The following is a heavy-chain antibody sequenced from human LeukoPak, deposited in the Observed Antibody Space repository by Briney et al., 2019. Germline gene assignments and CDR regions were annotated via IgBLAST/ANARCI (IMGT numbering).Heavy chain of an antibody. D-gene: IGHD3-22*01. CDR2: IYSGGST. J-gene: IGHJ4*02. V-gene: IGHV3-53*01. CDR1: GFTVRSNY. CDR3: ARPYYYDSSGYYY. Sequence: GGSLRLSCAASGFTVRSNYMSSVRQTPGKRLEWGSVIYSGGSTYYADSVTGRLTISRDNSKNTLYLQMNSLRAEDTAVHYCARPYYYDSSGYYYWGQGTLVTVSS.